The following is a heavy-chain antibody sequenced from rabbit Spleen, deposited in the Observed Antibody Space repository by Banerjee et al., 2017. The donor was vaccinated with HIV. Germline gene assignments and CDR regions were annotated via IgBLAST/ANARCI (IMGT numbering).Heavy chain of an antibody. V-gene: IGHV1S40*01. D-gene: IGHD4-2*01. CDR2: IDSGSSGFT. Sequence: QSLEESGGGLVKPGASLTLTYKDSGFSFSSDDWMYWVRQAPGKGLEWIACIDSGSSGFTYFASWSIGRLTITKTSPPTVPLQMTSLPAADTATYFCARDAAGREDFNLWGPGPLVPVS. J-gene: IGHJ4*01. CDR3: ARDAAGREDFNL. CDR1: GFSFSSDDW.